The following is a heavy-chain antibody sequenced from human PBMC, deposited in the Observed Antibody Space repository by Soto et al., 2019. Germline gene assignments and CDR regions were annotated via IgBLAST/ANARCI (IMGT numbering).Heavy chain of an antibody. CDR1: GFTFSNAW. V-gene: IGHV3-15*07. CDR2: IKSKTDGGTT. D-gene: IGHD4-17*01. J-gene: IGHJ6*02. CDR3: TTTTVVTSYYYYYGMDV. Sequence: GGSLRLSSAASGFTFSNAWMNWVRQAPGKGLEWVGRIKSKTDGGTTDYAAPVKGRFTISRDDSKNTLYLQMNSLKTEDTAVYYCTTTTVVTSYYYYYGMDVWGQGTTVTVSS.